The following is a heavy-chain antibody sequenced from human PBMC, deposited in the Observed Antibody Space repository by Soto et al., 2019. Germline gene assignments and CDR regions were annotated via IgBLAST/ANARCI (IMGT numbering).Heavy chain of an antibody. CDR3: ARDNCSGGSCYGVDY. CDR1: GYTFTSYG. J-gene: IGHJ4*02. Sequence: ASVKVSCKASGYTFTSYGISWVRQAPGQGLEWMGWISAYNGNTNYAQKLQGRVTMTTDTSTSTAYMELRSLRSDDTAVYYCARDNCSGGSCYGVDYWGQGTLVTVSS. CDR2: ISAYNGNT. V-gene: IGHV1-18*01. D-gene: IGHD2-15*01.